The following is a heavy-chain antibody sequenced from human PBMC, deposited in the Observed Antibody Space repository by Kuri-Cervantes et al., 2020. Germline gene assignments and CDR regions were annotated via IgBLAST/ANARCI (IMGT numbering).Heavy chain of an antibody. J-gene: IGHJ6*02. Sequence: SVKVSCKASGGTFSSYAISWVRQAPGQGLEWMGGIIPIFGTANCAQKFQGRVTITADESTSTAYMELSSLRSEDTAVYYCARDLRYYYDSSPKRGYGMDVWGQGTTVTVSS. D-gene: IGHD3-22*01. V-gene: IGHV1-69*13. CDR3: ARDLRYYYDSSPKRGYGMDV. CDR2: IIPIFGTA. CDR1: GGTFSSYA.